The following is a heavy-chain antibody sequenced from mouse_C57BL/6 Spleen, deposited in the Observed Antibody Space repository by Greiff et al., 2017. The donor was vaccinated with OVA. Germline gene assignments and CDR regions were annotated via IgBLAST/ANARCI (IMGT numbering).Heavy chain of an antibody. V-gene: IGHV1-55*01. D-gene: IGHD2-5*01. CDR3: ARSRYSNDAMDY. Sequence: VQLQQPGAELVKPGASVKLSCKASGYTFTSYWIPWVKQRPGQGLEWIGDIYPASGSTNYNEKFKSKATLTVDTSSSTAYMQLSSLTSEDSAVYYCARSRYSNDAMDYWGQGTSVTVSS. J-gene: IGHJ4*01. CDR2: IYPASGST. CDR1: GYTFTSYW.